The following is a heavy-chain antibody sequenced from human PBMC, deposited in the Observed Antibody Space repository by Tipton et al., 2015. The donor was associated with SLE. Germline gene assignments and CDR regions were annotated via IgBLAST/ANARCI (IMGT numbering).Heavy chain of an antibody. V-gene: IGHV4-34*01. D-gene: IGHD1-26*01. CDR3: ARVPRSGSYTQPD. Sequence: TLSLTCAVYGGSFSGYYWSWIRQPPGKGLEWIGEINHSGSTNYNPSLKSRVTISVDTSKNHFSLKLSSVTAADTAVYYCARVPRSGSYTQPDWGQGTLVTVSS. CDR1: GGSFSGYY. CDR2: INHSGST. J-gene: IGHJ4*02.